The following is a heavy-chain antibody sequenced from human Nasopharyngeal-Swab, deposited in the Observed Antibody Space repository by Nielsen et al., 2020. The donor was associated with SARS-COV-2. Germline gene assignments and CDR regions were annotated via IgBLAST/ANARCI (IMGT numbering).Heavy chain of an antibody. CDR2: INPNSGGT. J-gene: IGHJ4*02. CDR1: GYTFTGYY. Sequence: ASVKVSCKASGYTFTGYYMHWVRQAPGQGLEWMGRINPNSGGTNYAQKFQGRVTMTRDTSASTAYMELSSLRSEDTAVYYCARDLRGYSYGYDYWGQGTLVTVSS. V-gene: IGHV1-2*06. D-gene: IGHD5-18*01. CDR3: ARDLRGYSYGYDY.